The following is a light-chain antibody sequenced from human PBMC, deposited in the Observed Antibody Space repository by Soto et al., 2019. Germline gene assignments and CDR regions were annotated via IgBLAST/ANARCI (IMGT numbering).Light chain of an antibody. CDR1: QTISSL. CDR2: KAS. V-gene: IGKV1-5*03. CDR3: QQYDSSPKT. Sequence: DIQMTQSPSTLSGSVGDRVTITCRASQTISSLLAWYQQKPGKAPKLLIYKASTLKSGVPSRFSGSGSGTEFTLTISRLEPEDFAVYYCQQYDSSPKTFGQGTKVDI. J-gene: IGKJ1*01.